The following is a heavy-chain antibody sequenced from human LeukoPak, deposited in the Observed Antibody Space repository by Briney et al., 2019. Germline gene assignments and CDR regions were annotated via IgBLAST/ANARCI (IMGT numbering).Heavy chain of an antibody. D-gene: IGHD3-10*01. CDR2: IRQDGNEK. CDR3: ATRGEYFDS. V-gene: IGHV3-7*01. CDR1: GFTFSSYW. Sequence: GGSLRLSCAASGFTFSSYWMSWVRQAPGKGLEWVANIRQDGNEKYYLDSVKGRFTISRDNAKNSLYLQMNSLRGEDTAVYYCATRGEYFDSWGQGTLVTVSS. J-gene: IGHJ4*02.